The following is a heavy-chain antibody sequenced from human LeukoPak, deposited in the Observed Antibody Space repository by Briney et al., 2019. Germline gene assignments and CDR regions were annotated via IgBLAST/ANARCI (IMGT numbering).Heavy chain of an antibody. CDR2: ISGSGTSI. CDR3: ARAPRLLDY. Sequence: GGSLRLSCAASGFSFSDLYMSWIRQAPGKGLELISYISGSGTSIKYADSVKGRFTISRDNAKNSLYLEMNSLRAEDTAVYYCARAPRLLDYWGHGSLVTVSS. D-gene: IGHD2-15*01. J-gene: IGHJ4*01. CDR1: GFSFSDLY. V-gene: IGHV3-11*01.